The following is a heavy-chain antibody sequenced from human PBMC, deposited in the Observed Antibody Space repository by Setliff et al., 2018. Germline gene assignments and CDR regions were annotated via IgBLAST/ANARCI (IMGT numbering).Heavy chain of an antibody. J-gene: IGHJ6*03. V-gene: IGHV1-69*13. CDR1: GGTFSSYV. D-gene: IGHD3-10*01. Sequence: GASVKVSCKASGGTFSSYVISWVREAPGQGLEWMGGIIPMFGTNYAQKFQGRVTITADESTSTAYMELSSLGYEDTAVYYCAGGQPLVRKYYYYMDVWGKGTTVTVSS. CDR3: AGGQPLVRKYYYYMDV. CDR2: IIPMFGT.